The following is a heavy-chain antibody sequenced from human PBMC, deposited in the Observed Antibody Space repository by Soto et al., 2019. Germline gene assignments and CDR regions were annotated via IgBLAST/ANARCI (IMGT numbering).Heavy chain of an antibody. D-gene: IGHD5-12*01. V-gene: IGHV3-21*01. CDR1: GFTFSSYS. CDR2: ISSSSSYI. CDR3: ARDRGGGYDFSRGGKMATMDRHY. J-gene: IGHJ4*02. Sequence: EVQLVESGGGLVKPGGSLRLSCAASGFTFSSYSMNWVRQAPGKGLEWVSSISSSSSYIYYADSVKGRFTISRDNAKNSLYLQMNSLRAEDTAVYYCARDRGGGYDFSRGGKMATMDRHYWGQGTLVTVSS.